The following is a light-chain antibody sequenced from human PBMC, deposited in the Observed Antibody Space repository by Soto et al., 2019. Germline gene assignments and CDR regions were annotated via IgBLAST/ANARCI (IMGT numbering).Light chain of an antibody. Sequence: EIVVTQSPFALSVSPVERFTLSCMASQSVSSNLAWYQQKPGQAPRLLIYGASTRATGIPTRFSGSGSGTEFTLTISSLQSEDFAVYYCQQYNNWPRLTFGGGTKV. J-gene: IGKJ4*01. CDR3: QQYNNWPRLT. V-gene: IGKV3-15*01. CDR1: QSVSSN. CDR2: GAS.